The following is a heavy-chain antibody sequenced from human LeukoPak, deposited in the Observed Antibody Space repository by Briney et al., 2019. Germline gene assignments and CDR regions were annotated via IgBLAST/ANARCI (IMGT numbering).Heavy chain of an antibody. CDR3: TTAPRGYCSGGSCSYAFDI. Sequence: GGSLRLSCAASGFSFSTFSMCWVRQAPGKGLEWVGRIKSKSDGGTTDYAAPVKGRFTISRDDSKNTLYLQMNSLKTEDTAVYYCTTAPRGYCSGGSCSYAFDIWGQGTMVTVSS. CDR2: IKSKSDGGTT. V-gene: IGHV3-15*01. CDR1: GFSFSTFS. D-gene: IGHD2-15*01. J-gene: IGHJ3*02.